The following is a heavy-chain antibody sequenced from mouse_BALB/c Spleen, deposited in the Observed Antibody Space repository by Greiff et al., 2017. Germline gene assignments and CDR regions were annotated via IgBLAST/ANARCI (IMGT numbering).Heavy chain of an antibody. CDR2: ISSGGST. V-gene: IGHV5-6-5*01. CDR3: ARGRGNYVPFAY. Sequence: EVQGVESGGGLVKPGGSLKLSCAASGFTFSSYAMSWVRQTPEKRLEWVASISSGGSTYYPDSVKGRFTISRDNARNILYLQMSSLRSEDTAMYYCARGRGNYVPFAYWGQGTLVTVSA. J-gene: IGHJ3*01. CDR1: GFTFSSYA. D-gene: IGHD2-1*01.